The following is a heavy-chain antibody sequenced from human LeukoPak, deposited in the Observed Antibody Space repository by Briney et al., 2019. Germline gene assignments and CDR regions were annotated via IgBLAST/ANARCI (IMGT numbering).Heavy chain of an antibody. V-gene: IGHV3-23*01. CDR2: ISGSGGST. J-gene: IGHJ4*02. D-gene: IGHD2-2*01. Sequence: PGGSLRLSCAASGFTFGNYAMSWVRQAPGKGLEWVSAISGSGGSTYYADSVKGRFTISGDNSKNTLYLQMNSLRAEDTAVYYCAKARYCSSTSCFNFDYWGRGTLVTVSS. CDR1: GFTFGNYA. CDR3: AKARYCSSTSCFNFDY.